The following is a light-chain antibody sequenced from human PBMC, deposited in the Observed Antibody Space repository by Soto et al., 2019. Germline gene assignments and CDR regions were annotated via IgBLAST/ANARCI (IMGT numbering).Light chain of an antibody. V-gene: IGKV3-20*01. CDR1: QSVTTR. CDR3: QQYGGSPIT. Sequence: IELTPSQGSWAFSPGDRVSLSGRASQSVTTRLAWYQHKPGQAPTLLMSGASTRASGVPVRFSGSGSGTDFTLTITRLEPEDFALYYCQQYGGSPITFGLGTRLEIK. J-gene: IGKJ5*01. CDR2: GAS.